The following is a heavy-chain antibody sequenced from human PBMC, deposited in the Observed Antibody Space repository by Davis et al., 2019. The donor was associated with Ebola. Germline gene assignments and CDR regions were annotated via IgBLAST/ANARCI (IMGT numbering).Heavy chain of an antibody. CDR3: AREGRSGYSNWFDP. J-gene: IGHJ5*02. CDR2: INHSGRT. CDR1: GGSFSGYY. D-gene: IGHD3-22*01. V-gene: IGHV4-34*01. Sequence: MPSETLSLTFAVYGGSFSGYYWRWIRQPPGKGLAWIGEINHSGRTNYNPSLKSRVTISVDTSKNQFSLKMSSVTAADTAVYYCAREGRSGYSNWFDPWGQGTLVTVSS.